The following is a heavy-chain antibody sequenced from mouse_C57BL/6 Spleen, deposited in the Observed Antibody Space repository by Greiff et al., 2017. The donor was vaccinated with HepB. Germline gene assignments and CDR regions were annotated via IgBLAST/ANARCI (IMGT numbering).Heavy chain of an antibody. CDR1: GYSFTGYY. J-gene: IGHJ4*01. CDR3: ARSTTVVERGYAMDY. CDR2: IYPYNGVS. V-gene: IGHV1-31*01. Sequence: VQLKQSGPELVKPGASVKISCKASGYSFTGYYMHWVKQSHGNILDWIGYIYPYNGVSSYNQKFKGKATLTVDKSSSTAYMELRSLTSEDSAVYYCARSTTVVERGYAMDYWGQGTSVTVSS. D-gene: IGHD1-1*01.